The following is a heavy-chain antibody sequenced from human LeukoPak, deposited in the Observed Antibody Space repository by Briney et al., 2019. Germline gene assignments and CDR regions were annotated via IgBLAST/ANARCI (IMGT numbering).Heavy chain of an antibody. Sequence: GGSLRLSCAASGFTFDDYAMHWVRQAPGKGLEWVSGISWNSGSIGYADSVRGRFTISRDNAKNSLYLEMNSLRAEDTALYYCAKVYTNTWYYFGHCGQGTLVTVSS. D-gene: IGHD2-2*02. CDR2: ISWNSGSI. V-gene: IGHV3-9*01. CDR1: GFTFDDYA. J-gene: IGHJ4*02. CDR3: AKVYTNTWYYFGH.